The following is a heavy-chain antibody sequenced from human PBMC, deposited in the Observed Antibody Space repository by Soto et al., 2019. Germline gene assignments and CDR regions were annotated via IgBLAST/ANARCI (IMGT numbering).Heavy chain of an antibody. D-gene: IGHD2-15*01. CDR3: AKDMGKYCSGGSCSDDAFDI. CDR2: ISWNSGSI. J-gene: IGHJ3*02. Sequence: GGSLRLSCAASGFTFDDYAMHWVRQAPGKGLEWVSGISWNSGSIGYADSVKGRFTISRDNAKNSLYLQMNSLRAEDTALYYCAKDMGKYCSGGSCSDDAFDIWGQGTMVTVSS. V-gene: IGHV3-9*01. CDR1: GFTFDDYA.